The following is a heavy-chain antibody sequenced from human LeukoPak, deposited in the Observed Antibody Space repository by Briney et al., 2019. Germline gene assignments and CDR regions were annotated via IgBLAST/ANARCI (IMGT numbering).Heavy chain of an antibody. D-gene: IGHD3-16*02. CDR3: ARVGREYDYVWGSYRQPLDY. J-gene: IGHJ4*02. V-gene: IGHV4-31*03. Sequence: SETLSLTCTVSGGSISNGGYYWSWIRQHPGKGLEWIGYIYYSGSTYYNPSLKSRVTISVDTSKNQFSLKLSSVTAADTAVYYCARVGREYDYVWGSYRQPLDYWGQGTLVTVSS. CDR2: IYYSGST. CDR1: GGSISNGGYY.